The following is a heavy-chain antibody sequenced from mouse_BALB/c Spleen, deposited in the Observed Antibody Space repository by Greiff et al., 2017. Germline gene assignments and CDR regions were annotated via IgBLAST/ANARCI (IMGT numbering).Heavy chain of an antibody. Sequence: VQLQQSGAELARPGASVKMSCKASGYTFTSYTMHWVNQRPGQGLEWIGYINPSSGYTNYNQKFKDKATLTADKSSSTAYMQLSSLTSEDSAVYYCARSTMITTYYYAMDDWGQGTSVTVSS. J-gene: IGHJ4*01. D-gene: IGHD2-4*01. CDR1: GYTFTSYT. CDR2: INPSSGYT. CDR3: ARSTMITTYYYAMDD. V-gene: IGHV1-4*01.